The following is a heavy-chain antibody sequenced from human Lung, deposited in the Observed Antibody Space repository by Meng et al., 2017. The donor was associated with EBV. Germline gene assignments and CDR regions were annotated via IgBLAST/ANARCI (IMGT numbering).Heavy chain of an antibody. J-gene: IGHJ5*02. V-gene: IGHV3-30-3*01. Sequence: QVQLVECGGGVVQPGMSLRLSCAASGFTFSSYAMHWVCQAPGKGLEWVAVISYDGSNKYYADSVKGRFTISRDNSKNTLYLQMNSLRAEDTAVYYCARPQLTWFDPWGQGTLVTVSS. CDR3: ARPQLTWFDP. CDR1: GFTFSSYA. D-gene: IGHD1-1*01. CDR2: ISYDGSNK.